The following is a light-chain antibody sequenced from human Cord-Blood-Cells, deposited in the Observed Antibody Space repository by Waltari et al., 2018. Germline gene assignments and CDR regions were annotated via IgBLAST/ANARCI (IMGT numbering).Light chain of an antibody. V-gene: IGKV1-39*01. CDR1: QSISSY. J-gene: IGKJ1*01. Sequence: DIQMTQSPSSLSASVGDRVTITCRANQSISSYVNWYQQKPGKAPKLLIYAASRVQSGVPSRFSGSGSGTDFTLTISMLQPEDFATYYGQQSYSTPQTFGQGTKVEIK. CDR3: QQSYSTPQT. CDR2: AAS.